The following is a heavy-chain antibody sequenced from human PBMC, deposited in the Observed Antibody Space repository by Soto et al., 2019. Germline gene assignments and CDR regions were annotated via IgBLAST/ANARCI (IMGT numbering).Heavy chain of an antibody. CDR3: AKDISRGPTKNYDFWSGPDY. CDR1: GFTLEEYA. CDR2: ISWDGSNR. D-gene: IGHD3-3*01. V-gene: IGHV3-43D*04. J-gene: IGHJ4*02. Sequence: GGSLRIAFSASGFTLEEYAMHWVRQPPGKGLEWVSLISWDGSNRYYADSVQGRFTISRDNSKYSLYLEMNSLRPEDTALYYCAKDISRGPTKNYDFWSGPDYWGQGTLVTVSS.